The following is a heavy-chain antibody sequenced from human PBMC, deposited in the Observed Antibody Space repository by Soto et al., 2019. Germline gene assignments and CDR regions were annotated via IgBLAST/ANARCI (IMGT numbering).Heavy chain of an antibody. CDR1: GFTFSSYA. D-gene: IGHD2-8*01. CDR2: ISYDGSNK. J-gene: IGHJ4*02. CDR3: ARPPNPIVLMGGPFDY. Sequence: GSLRLSCAASGFTFSSYAMHWVRQAPGKGLEWVAVISYDGSNKYYADSVKGRFTISRDNSKNTLYLQMNSLRAEDTAVYYCARPPNPIVLMGGPFDYWGQGTLVTVSS. V-gene: IGHV3-30-3*01.